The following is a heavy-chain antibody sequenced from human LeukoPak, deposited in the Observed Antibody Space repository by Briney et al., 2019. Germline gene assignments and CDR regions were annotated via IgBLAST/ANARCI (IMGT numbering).Heavy chain of an antibody. J-gene: IGHJ6*02. CDR3: AREQYYYGMDV. Sequence: GGSLRLSCAVSGVTFSSYWISWARQAPGKGLGWVANIKQDGSEKYYVDSVKGRFTISRDNAKNSLYLQMNSLRAEDTAVYYCAREQYYYGMDVWGQGTTVTVSS. CDR2: IKQDGSEK. V-gene: IGHV3-7*01. CDR1: GVTFSSYW.